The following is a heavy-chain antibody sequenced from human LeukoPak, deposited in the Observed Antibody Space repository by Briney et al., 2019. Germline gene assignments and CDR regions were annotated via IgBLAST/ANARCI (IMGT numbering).Heavy chain of an antibody. CDR2: INPNSGGT. Sequence: ASVKVSCKASGYTFSGYYMHWVRQAPGQGLEWMGWINPNSGGTNYAQKFQGRVTMTRDTSISTAYMELSRLRSDDTAVYYCARDRTNYGDYINWFDPWGQGTLVTVSS. CDR1: GYTFSGYY. D-gene: IGHD4-17*01. CDR3: ARDRTNYGDYINWFDP. V-gene: IGHV1-2*02. J-gene: IGHJ5*02.